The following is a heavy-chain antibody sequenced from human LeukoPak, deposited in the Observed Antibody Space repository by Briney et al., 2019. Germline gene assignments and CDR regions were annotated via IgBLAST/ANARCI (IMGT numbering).Heavy chain of an antibody. D-gene: IGHD5-24*01. CDR2: ISSSSSYI. V-gene: IGHV3-21*01. CDR1: GFTFSSYS. CDR3: ARGRDGYSADY. Sequence: GGSLRLSCAASGFTFSSYSMNWVRQAPGKGLEWVSSISSSSSYIYYADSVKGRFTTSRDNAKNSLYLQMNSLRAEDTAVYYCARGRDGYSADYWGQGTLVTVSS. J-gene: IGHJ4*02.